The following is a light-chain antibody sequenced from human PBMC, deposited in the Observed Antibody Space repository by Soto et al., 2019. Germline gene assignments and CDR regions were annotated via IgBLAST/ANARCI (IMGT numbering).Light chain of an antibody. CDR3: SSYTSSSTRV. V-gene: IGLV2-14*01. CDR1: SRDVGGYNY. CDR2: DIS. Sequence: SVLTQPASVSWSPGPSITISCPGTSRDVGGYNYVSWYQQHPGKAPKLMIYDISNRPSGVSNRFSGSKSGNTASLTISGLQAEDEADYYCSSYTSSSTRVFGTGTKVTVL. J-gene: IGLJ1*01.